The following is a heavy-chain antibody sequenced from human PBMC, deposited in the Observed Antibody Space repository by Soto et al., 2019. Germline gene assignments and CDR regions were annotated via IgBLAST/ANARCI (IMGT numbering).Heavy chain of an antibody. V-gene: IGHV1-18*01. CDR3: ARDNPPLGY. CDR2: ISAYNGNT. CDR1: GYTFTSYG. Sequence: QVQLVQSGAEVKKPGASVKVTCKASGYTFTSYGISWGRQDPGQGLEWMGWISAYNGNTNYAHKLQGRVTMTTNTPTSTAYMELGRLRSDDTAVYYRARDNPPLGYWGQGTLVTVSS. J-gene: IGHJ4*02.